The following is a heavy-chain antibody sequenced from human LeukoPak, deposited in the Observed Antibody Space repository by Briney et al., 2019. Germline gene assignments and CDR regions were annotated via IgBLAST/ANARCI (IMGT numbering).Heavy chain of an antibody. CDR3: TREHFKGWLQLFPNDS. CDR1: GFTFSDYA. Sequence: GGSLRHSCTASGFTFSDYAMSWVRQAPGKGLEWVGFIRSKAYGGTTEYAASVKGRFTISRDDSKSIAYLQMISLNTEDTAVYYCTREHFKGWLQLFPNDSWGQGTLVTVSS. CDR2: IRSKAYGGTT. J-gene: IGHJ5*01. V-gene: IGHV3-49*04. D-gene: IGHD5-24*01.